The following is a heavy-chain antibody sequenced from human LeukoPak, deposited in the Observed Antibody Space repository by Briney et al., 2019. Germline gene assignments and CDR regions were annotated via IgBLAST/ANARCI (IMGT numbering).Heavy chain of an antibody. J-gene: IGHJ5*02. D-gene: IGHD2-2*01. CDR1: GGTFGSYA. CDR2: IIPIFGIA. CDR3: AEEGEYQLLGWFDP. V-gene: IGHV1-69*04. Sequence: SVKVSCKASGGTFGSYAISWVRQAPGQGLEWMGRIIPIFGIANYAQKFQGRVTITADKSTSTAYMELSSLRSGDTAVYYCAEEGEYQLLGWFDPWGQGTLVTVSS.